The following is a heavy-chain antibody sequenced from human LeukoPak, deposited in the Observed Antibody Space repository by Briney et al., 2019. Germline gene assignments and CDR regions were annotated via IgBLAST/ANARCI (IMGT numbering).Heavy chain of an antibody. CDR2: ISAYNGNT. D-gene: IGHD6-6*01. CDR3: ATRAADKPTRPAYYYYYMDV. V-gene: IGHV1-18*01. J-gene: IGHJ6*03. Sequence: ASVKVSCKASGYTFTSYGISWVRQAPGQGLEWMGWISAYNGNTNYAQKLQGRVTMTTDTSTSTAYMELRSLRSEDTAVYYCATRAADKPTRPAYYYYYMDVWGKGTTVTVSS. CDR1: GYTFTSYG.